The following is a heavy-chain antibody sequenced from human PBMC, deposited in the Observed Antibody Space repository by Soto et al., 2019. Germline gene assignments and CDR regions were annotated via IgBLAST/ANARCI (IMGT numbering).Heavy chain of an antibody. CDR3: ARRRAAAAGKGYYFDY. J-gene: IGHJ4*02. CDR2: IYYSGST. V-gene: IGHV4-59*08. Sequence: PSETLSLTCTVSGGSISSYYWSWIRQPPGKGLEWIGYIYYSGSTNYNPSLKSRVTISVDTSKNQFSLKLSSVTAADTAVYYCARRRAAAAGKGYYFDYWGQGTLVTVSS. D-gene: IGHD6-13*01. CDR1: GGSISSYY.